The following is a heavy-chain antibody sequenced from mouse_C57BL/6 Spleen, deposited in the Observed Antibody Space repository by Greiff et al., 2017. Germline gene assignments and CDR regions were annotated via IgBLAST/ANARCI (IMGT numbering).Heavy chain of an antibody. CDR2: INPSTGGT. CDR1: GYSFTGYY. CDR3: ASYDYDEGDFDY. Sequence: VHVKQSGPELVKPGASVKISCKASGYSFTGYYMNWVKQSPEKSLEWIGEINPSTGGTTYNQKFKAKATLTVDKSSSTAYMQLKSLTSEDSAVYYCASYDYDEGDFDYWGQGTTLTVSS. V-gene: IGHV1-42*01. J-gene: IGHJ2*01. D-gene: IGHD2-4*01.